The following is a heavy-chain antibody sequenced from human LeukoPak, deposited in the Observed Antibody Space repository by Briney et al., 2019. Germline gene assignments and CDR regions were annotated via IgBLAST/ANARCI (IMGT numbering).Heavy chain of an antibody. Sequence: GGSLRLSCAASGFTFSSYAMSWVRQAPGKGLEWVSAISGTGGSTYYADSVKGRFSISRDNSKNTLYLQMNSLRAEDTAVYYCAKGVRQWLTPSFDYWGQGTLVTVSS. CDR1: GFTFSSYA. V-gene: IGHV3-23*01. D-gene: IGHD6-19*01. CDR2: ISGTGGST. CDR3: AKGVRQWLTPSFDY. J-gene: IGHJ4*02.